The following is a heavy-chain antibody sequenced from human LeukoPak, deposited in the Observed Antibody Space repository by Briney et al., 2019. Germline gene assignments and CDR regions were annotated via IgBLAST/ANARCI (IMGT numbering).Heavy chain of an antibody. Sequence: PGGSLRLSCAASGFTFSSYAMHWVRQAPGKGLEYVSAISSNGGSAYYANSVKGRFTISRDNSKNTLYLQMGSLRAEDMAVYYCARDRIYGGNPYFDYWGQGTLVTVSS. D-gene: IGHD4-17*01. J-gene: IGHJ4*02. V-gene: IGHV3-64*01. CDR2: ISSNGGSA. CDR3: ARDRIYGGNPYFDY. CDR1: GFTFSSYA.